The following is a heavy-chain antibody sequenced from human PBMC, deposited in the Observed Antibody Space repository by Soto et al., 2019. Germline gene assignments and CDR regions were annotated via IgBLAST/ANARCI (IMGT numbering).Heavy chain of an antibody. V-gene: IGHV3-23*01. CDR3: AKTHRNYVLRYYYFDY. CDR2: ISGSGGST. D-gene: IGHD3-9*01. J-gene: IGHJ4*02. Sequence: LRLSCAASGFTFSSYAMSWVRQAPGKGLEWVSAISGSGGSTYYADSVKGRFTISRDNSKNTLYLQMNSLRAEDTAVYYCAKTHRNYVLRYYYFDYWGQGTLVTVSS. CDR1: GFTFSSYA.